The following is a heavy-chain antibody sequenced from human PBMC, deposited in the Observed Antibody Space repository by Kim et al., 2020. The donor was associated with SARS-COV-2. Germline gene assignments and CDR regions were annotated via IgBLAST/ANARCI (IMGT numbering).Heavy chain of an antibody. D-gene: IGHD4-17*01. V-gene: IGHV3-48*04. Sequence: GGSLRLSCAASGFTFSSYSMNWVRQAPGKGLEWVSYISSSSSTIYYADSVKGRFTISRDNAKNSLYLQMNSLRAEDTAVYYCARDEDYGGNSYWFDPWGQGTLVTVSS. CDR2: ISSSSSTI. CDR1: GFTFSSYS. J-gene: IGHJ5*02. CDR3: ARDEDYGGNSYWFDP.